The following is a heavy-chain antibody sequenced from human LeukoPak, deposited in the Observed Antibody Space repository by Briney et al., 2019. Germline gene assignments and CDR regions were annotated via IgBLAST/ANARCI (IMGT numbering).Heavy chain of an antibody. CDR1: GFTVSSNY. Sequence: AGGSLRLSCAASGFTVSSNYMSWVRQAPGKGLEWVSVIYSGGSTYYADSVKGRFTISRDNSKNTLYLQMNSLRAEDTAVYYCAVIAAAGHPPNYWGQGTLVTVSS. CDR2: IYSGGST. D-gene: IGHD6-13*01. J-gene: IGHJ4*02. CDR3: AVIAAAGHPPNY. V-gene: IGHV3-53*01.